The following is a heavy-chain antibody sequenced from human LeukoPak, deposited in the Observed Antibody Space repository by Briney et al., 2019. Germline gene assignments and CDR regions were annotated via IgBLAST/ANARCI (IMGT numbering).Heavy chain of an antibody. CDR2: ISSGSSTI. D-gene: IGHD3-10*01. V-gene: IGHV3-48*01. CDR1: GFTFSSYR. Sequence: GGSLRLSCASSGFTFSSYRMNWVRQAPGKGVEWVSYISSGSSTIYYADSGKGRLTISRDNAKNSLYLQINSLRAEDTAVYYCASFPISGSGGAFDIWGQGTMVTVSS. J-gene: IGHJ3*02. CDR3: ASFPISGSGGAFDI.